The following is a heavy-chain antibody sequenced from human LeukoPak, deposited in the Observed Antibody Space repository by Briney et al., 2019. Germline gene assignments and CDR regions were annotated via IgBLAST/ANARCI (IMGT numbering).Heavy chain of an antibody. Sequence: PGGSLRLSCAASGFTVSSNYMSWVRQAPGKGLEWVSVIYSGGSTYYADSVKGRFTISRDNSKNTLYLQMNSLRAEDTAVYYCASEYYYGSGSFSEGYWGQGTLVTVSS. D-gene: IGHD3-10*01. CDR2: IYSGGST. V-gene: IGHV3-53*01. CDR3: ASEYYYGSGSFSEGY. CDR1: GFTVSSNY. J-gene: IGHJ4*02.